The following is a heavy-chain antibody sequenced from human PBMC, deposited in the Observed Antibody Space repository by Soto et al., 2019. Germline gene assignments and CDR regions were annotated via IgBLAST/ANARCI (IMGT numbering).Heavy chain of an antibody. CDR1: GFASSDHY. V-gene: IGHV3-72*01. J-gene: IGHJ4*02. Sequence: EVQLVESGGGLVQPGGSLRLSCAVSGFASSDHYMDWVRQAPGKGLEWLGRTKNKGQIFTIEYAPSGKGRFIISTDDSRNSVFLQINSLRTDDTVVYYCATWVAGAANCWGQGTQVSVSS. D-gene: IGHD2-15*01. CDR3: ATWVAGAANC. CDR2: TKNKGQIFTI.